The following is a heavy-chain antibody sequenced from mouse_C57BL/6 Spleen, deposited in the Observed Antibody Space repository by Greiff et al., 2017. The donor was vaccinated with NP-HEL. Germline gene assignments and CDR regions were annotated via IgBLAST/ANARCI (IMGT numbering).Heavy chain of an antibody. CDR3: ARSNDGYPFAY. J-gene: IGHJ3*01. V-gene: IGHV1-82*01. CDR1: GYAFSSSW. Sequence: VQLQQSGPELVKPGASVKISCKASGYAFSSSWMNWVKQRPGKGLEWIGRIYPGDGDTNYNGKFKGKATLTADKSSSTAYMQLSSLTSEDSAVYCCARSNDGYPFAYWGQGTLVTVSA. CDR2: IYPGDGDT. D-gene: IGHD2-3*01.